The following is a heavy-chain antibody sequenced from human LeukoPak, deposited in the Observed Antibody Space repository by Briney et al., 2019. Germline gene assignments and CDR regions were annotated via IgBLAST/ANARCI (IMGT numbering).Heavy chain of an antibody. V-gene: IGHV3-21*04. CDR3: XXXXXYYDSSGYSFDY. J-gene: IGHJ4*02. CDR2: ISSSSSYI. CDR1: XFAFSSYS. D-gene: IGHD3-22*01. Sequence: CAXSXFAFSSYSMNWVRQAPGKGLEWVSSISSSSSYIYYADSVKGGFTISRDNAKKSLYLQRNSLRAGETAVYYCXXXXXYYDSSGYSFDYWGQGTLVTVSS.